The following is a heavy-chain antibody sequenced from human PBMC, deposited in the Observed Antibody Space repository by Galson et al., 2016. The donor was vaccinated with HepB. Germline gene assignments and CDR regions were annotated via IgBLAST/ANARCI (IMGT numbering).Heavy chain of an antibody. CDR3: ARDQWHIVVVPAAMTTYDY. Sequence: SLRLSCAASGFTFSLYSMNWVRQAPGKGLEWVSSISSSSNYIYYADSVKGRFTISRDNAKNSLYLQMNSLRAEDTAVYYCARDQWHIVVVPAAMTTYDYWGQGTLVTVSS. CDR2: ISSSSNYI. J-gene: IGHJ4*02. V-gene: IGHV3-21*01. D-gene: IGHD2-2*01. CDR1: GFTFSLYS.